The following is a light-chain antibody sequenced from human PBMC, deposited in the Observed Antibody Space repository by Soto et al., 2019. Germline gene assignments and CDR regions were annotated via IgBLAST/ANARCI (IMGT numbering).Light chain of an antibody. V-gene: IGKV3-11*01. CDR1: QYVGTR. Sequence: EIALTQSPATLSSSPGETATLSCRASQYVGTRLAWYQHKPGQAPRLLIYYTSNRATGIPARFSGSGSGTDFTLTINSLAPEDFAVYYCQQRSNWPITFGQGTRLEIK. CDR2: YTS. CDR3: QQRSNWPIT. J-gene: IGKJ5*01.